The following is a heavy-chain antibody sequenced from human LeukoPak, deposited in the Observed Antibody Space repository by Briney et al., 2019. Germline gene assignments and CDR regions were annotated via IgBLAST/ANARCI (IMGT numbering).Heavy chain of an antibody. CDR3: ARGWDPHSGGCKALDY. CDR1: GYTFTSYY. V-gene: IGHV1-46*01. Sequence: ASVKVSCKASGYTFTSYYINWVRQAPGQGLEWMGLINPSGGSTSYPQEFQGRVTMTRDTSTSTVYMELSSLRSDDTAVYFCARGWDPHSGGCKALDYWGQGTLVTVSS. CDR2: INPSGGST. J-gene: IGHJ4*02. D-gene: IGHD2-15*01.